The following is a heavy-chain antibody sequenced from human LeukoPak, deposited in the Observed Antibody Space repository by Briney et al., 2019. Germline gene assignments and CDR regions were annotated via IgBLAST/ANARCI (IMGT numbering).Heavy chain of an antibody. CDR3: ATGAMVYEY. D-gene: IGHD3-10*01. J-gene: IGHJ4*02. CDR2: FGPQVGET. V-gene: IGHV1-24*01. CDR1: GSTLTEIS. Sequence: ASVKVSCKASGSTLTEISIDWVRQAPGKGLECMGTFGPQVGETIHAQNLQGRLKMTADTSTDTAYMEVTSLQSEDTAVYYCATGAMVYEYWGQGTLVTVSS.